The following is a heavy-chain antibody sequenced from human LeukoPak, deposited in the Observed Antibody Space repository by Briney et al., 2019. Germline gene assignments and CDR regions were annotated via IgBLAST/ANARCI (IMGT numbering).Heavy chain of an antibody. CDR2: INPNSGGT. CDR3: ALYYYGSGNPYYYYYYMDV. CDR1: GYTFTGYY. Sequence: GASVKVSCKASGYTFTGYYMHWVRQAPGQGLEWMGWINPNSGGTNYAQKFQGRVTMTRDTSISTAYMELSRLRSDDTAVYYCALYYYGSGNPYYYYYYMDVWGKGTTVTVSS. V-gene: IGHV1-2*02. D-gene: IGHD3-10*01. J-gene: IGHJ6*03.